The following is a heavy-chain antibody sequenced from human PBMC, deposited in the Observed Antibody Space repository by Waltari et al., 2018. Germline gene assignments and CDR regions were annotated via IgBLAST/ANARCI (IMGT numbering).Heavy chain of an antibody. J-gene: IGHJ4*02. V-gene: IGHV4-59*01. CDR3: ASCRDGYRPHFDY. CDR2: IYYSGST. Sequence: QVQLQESGPGLVKPSETLSLTCPVSGGSISSYYWSWIRQPPGKGLEWIGYIYYSGSTNYNPSLKSRVTISVDTSKNQFSLKLSSVTAADTAVYYCASCRDGYRPHFDYWGQGTLVTVSS. CDR1: GGSISSYY. D-gene: IGHD5-12*01.